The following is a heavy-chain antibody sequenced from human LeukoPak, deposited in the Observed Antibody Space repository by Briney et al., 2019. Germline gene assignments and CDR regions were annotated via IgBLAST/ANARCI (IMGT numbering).Heavy chain of an antibody. CDR1: RGSISSYY. Sequence: SETLSLTCTVSRGSISSYYWSWLRQPPGKGLEWIGYIYYSGSTNYNPSLKSRVTISVDTSKNQFSLKLSSVTAADTAVYCCARAQCSSTSCYIYYMDVWGKGTTVTVSS. J-gene: IGHJ6*03. D-gene: IGHD2-2*02. CDR2: IYYSGST. V-gene: IGHV4-59*01. CDR3: ARAQCSSTSCYIYYMDV.